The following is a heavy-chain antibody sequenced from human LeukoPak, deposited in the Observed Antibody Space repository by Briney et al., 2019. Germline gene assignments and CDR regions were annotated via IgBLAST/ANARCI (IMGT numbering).Heavy chain of an antibody. D-gene: IGHD2/OR15-2a*01. CDR3: AKENREDPVYYYYYMDV. CDR1: GFTFSSYA. Sequence: PGGSLRLSCAASGFTFSSYAMSWVRQAPGKGREWVSAISGSGGSTYYADSVKGRFTISRDNSKNTLYMQMNSLRAEDTAVYYCAKENREDPVYYYYYMDVWGKGTTVTVSS. J-gene: IGHJ6*03. V-gene: IGHV3-23*01. CDR2: ISGSGGST.